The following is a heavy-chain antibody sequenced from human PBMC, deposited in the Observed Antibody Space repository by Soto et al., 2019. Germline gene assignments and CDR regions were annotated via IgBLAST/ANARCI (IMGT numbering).Heavy chain of an antibody. CDR3: ARDQAPRIAAAGPAGFDP. CDR1: GFTFSSYG. J-gene: IGHJ5*02. V-gene: IGHV3-33*01. CDR2: IWYDGSNK. Sequence: QVQLVESGGGVVQPGRSLRLSCAASGFTFSSYGMHWVRQAPGKGLEWVAVIWYDGSNKYYADSVKGRFTISRDNSKNTLYLQMNSLRAEDTAVYYCARDQAPRIAAAGPAGFDPWGQGTLVTVSS. D-gene: IGHD6-13*01.